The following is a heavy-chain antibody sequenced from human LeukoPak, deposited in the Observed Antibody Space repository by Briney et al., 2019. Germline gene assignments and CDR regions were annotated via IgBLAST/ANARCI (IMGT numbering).Heavy chain of an antibody. CDR1: GGSISSSSYY. CDR3: ARLGASGSYVDY. Sequence: SETLSLTCTVSGGSISSSSYYWGWIRRPPGKGLEGIGIIYYSGSTYYNPSLKGRVTISGETSKTHFSLKLSSVTAADTAVYYCARLGASGSYVDYWGQGTLVTVSS. V-gene: IGHV4-39*02. D-gene: IGHD1-26*01. J-gene: IGHJ4*02. CDR2: IYYSGST.